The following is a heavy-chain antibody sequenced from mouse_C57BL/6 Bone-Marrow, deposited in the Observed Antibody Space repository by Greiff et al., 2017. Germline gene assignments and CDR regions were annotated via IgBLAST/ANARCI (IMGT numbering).Heavy chain of an antibody. Sequence: QVQLQQSGAELVKPGASVKLSCKASGYTFTSYWMQWVTQKPGQGLEWIGAINPSDSYTNYNHKFKGKATLTVDTSSSTAYMQLSSLTSEDSAVYYCARGWLVNYFDYWGQGTTLTVAS. CDR3: ARGWLVNYFDY. D-gene: IGHD1-1*02. V-gene: IGHV1-50*01. CDR2: INPSDSYT. J-gene: IGHJ2*01. CDR1: GYTFTSYW.